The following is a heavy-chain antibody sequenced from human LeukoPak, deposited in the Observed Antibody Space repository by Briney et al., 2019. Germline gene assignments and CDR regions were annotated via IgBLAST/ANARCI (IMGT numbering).Heavy chain of an antibody. V-gene: IGHV5-51*01. Sequence: GESLKISCKGSGYSFTCYWIGWVRQMPGKGLEWMGIIYPGDSDTRYSPSFQGQVTISADKSISTAYLQWSSLTASDTAMYYCARHSGSYAHNVDYWGQGTLVTVSS. CDR1: GYSFTCYW. D-gene: IGHD1-26*01. CDR3: ARHSGSYAHNVDY. J-gene: IGHJ4*02. CDR2: IYPGDSDT.